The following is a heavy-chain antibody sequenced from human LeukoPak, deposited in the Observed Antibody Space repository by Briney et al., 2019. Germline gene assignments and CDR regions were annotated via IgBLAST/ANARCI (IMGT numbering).Heavy chain of an antibody. D-gene: IGHD3-9*01. CDR1: GFTFSSYD. CDR2: IGTAGDT. J-gene: IGHJ5*02. V-gene: IGHV3-13*01. CDR3: ARGHMLTGYYNFAWFDP. Sequence: GSLRLSCAASGFTFSSYDMHWVRQTTGKGLEWVSAIGTAGDTYYSPSVKGRFTISRENAKNSLYLHMNSLSAGDTAVYFCARGHMLTGYYNFAWFDPWGQGTLVTVSS.